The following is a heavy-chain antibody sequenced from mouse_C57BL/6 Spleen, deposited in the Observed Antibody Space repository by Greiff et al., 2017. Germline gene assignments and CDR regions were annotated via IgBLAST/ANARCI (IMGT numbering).Heavy chain of an antibody. J-gene: IGHJ2*01. Sequence: EVKLVESGGGLVQPGGSLSLSCAASGFTFTDYYMSWVRQPPGKGLEWLGFIRNKANGYTTEYSASVKGRFTISRDNSQSILYLQMNAQRAEDSATDSCTKYTPERMSFDYWGQGTTVTVSS. CDR3: TKYTPERMSFDY. V-gene: IGHV7-3*01. CDR1: GFTFTDYY. CDR2: IRNKANGYTT.